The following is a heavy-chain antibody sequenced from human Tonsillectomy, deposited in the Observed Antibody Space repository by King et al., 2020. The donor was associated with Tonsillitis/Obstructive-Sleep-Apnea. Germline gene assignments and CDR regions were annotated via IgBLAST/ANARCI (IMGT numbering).Heavy chain of an antibody. V-gene: IGHV4-39*01. CDR3: ARRGELLGWFDP. CDR1: GGSISSSSYY. J-gene: IGHJ5*02. D-gene: IGHD1-26*01. CDR2: IYYSGNT. Sequence: QLQESGPGLVKPSETLSLTCTVSGGSISSSSYYWGWIRQPPGKGLEWIGNIYYSGNTYYNPSLKSRVTISVDTSKNQFSLQLSSVTAADTAVYYCARRGELLGWFDPWGQGTLVTVSS.